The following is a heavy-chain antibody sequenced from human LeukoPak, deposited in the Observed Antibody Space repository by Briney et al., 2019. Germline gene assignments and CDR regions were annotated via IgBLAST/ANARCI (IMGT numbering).Heavy chain of an antibody. CDR2: INHSGST. J-gene: IGHJ5*02. CDR3: ARVPQDIVVVPAAWFDP. D-gene: IGHD2-2*01. V-gene: IGHV4-34*01. Sequence: SETLSLTCAVYGGSFSGYYWSWIRQPPGKGLEWIGEINHSGSTNYNPSLKSRVTISVDTSKNQFSLKLSSVTAADTAVYYCARVPQDIVVVPAAWFDPWGQGTLVTVSS. CDR1: GGSFSGYY.